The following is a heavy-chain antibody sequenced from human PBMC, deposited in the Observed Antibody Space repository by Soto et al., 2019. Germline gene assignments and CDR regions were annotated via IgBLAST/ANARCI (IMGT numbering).Heavy chain of an antibody. D-gene: IGHD6-25*01. J-gene: IGHJ4*02. CDR2: ISPNSGAT. Sequence: QVQLVQSEGELRQPGASVTVSCRASGYTFTSYGIIWVRQAPGQGLEWMGYISPNSGATTYAQNLQGRLTLTTDTSTSTAYKELRSLSSDDTAIYYCVRERWTRSGPQNFFDYWGLGALVTVSS. CDR3: VRERWTRSGPQNFFDY. CDR1: GYTFTSYG. V-gene: IGHV1-18*01.